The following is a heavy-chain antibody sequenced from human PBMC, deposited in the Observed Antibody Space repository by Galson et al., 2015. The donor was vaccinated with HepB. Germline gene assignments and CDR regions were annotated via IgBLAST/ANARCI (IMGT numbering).Heavy chain of an antibody. CDR1: GYTFTING. Sequence: SVKVSCKASGYTFTINGISWVRQTPGQGLEWLGWISSNGGNTKYAQKYQGRITLTRDTSASTAYLELRSLRSDDTVMYYCARDRDYRFDFWGQGTLVTVSS. D-gene: IGHD4/OR15-4a*01. J-gene: IGHJ4*02. CDR3: ARDRDYRFDF. CDR2: ISSNGGNT. V-gene: IGHV1-18*01.